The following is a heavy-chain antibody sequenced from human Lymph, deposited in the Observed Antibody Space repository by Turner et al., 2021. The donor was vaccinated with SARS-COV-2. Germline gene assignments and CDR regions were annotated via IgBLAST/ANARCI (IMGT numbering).Heavy chain of an antibody. J-gene: IGHJ4*02. Sequence: EVQLVESGGGLIQPGGSLRLSCAASVFTVSSNYMSWVRQAPGKGLEWVSVIYSGGSTYYADSVKGRFTISRDNSKNTLYLQMNSLRAEDTAVYYCAKDPNWYVLSAVDYWGQGTLVTVSS. CDR2: IYSGGST. D-gene: IGHD1-1*01. CDR3: AKDPNWYVLSAVDY. V-gene: IGHV3-53*01. CDR1: VFTVSSNY.